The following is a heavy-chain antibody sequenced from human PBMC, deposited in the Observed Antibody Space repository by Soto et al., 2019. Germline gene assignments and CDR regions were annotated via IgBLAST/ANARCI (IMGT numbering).Heavy chain of an antibody. V-gene: IGHV1-8*01. D-gene: IGHD6-13*01. CDR1: GSTFTNNS. CDR2: MNTNTNTT. CDR3: ASDPSSWDVVSFDK. Sequence: ASVKVSCKASGSTFTNNSINWVRQAPGQGLEWIGWMNTNTNTTDSAEVFEGRVTLPWDTPTSTDYMQINRLRAEDTAVDYCASDPSSWDVVSFDKWGQGTLVTVSS. J-gene: IGHJ4*02.